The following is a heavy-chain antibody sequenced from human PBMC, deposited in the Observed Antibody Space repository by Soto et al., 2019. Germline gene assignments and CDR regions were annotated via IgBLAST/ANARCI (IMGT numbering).Heavy chain of an antibody. V-gene: IGHV3-30-3*01. D-gene: IGHD6-19*01. Sequence: GGALRLSCAASGFTFSSYAMHWVRQAPGKGLEWVAVISYDGSNKYYADSVKGRFTISRDNSKNTLYLQMNSLRAEDTAVYYCARDGALPSVAGTSLLDYWGQGTLVTVSS. CDR3: ARDGALPSVAGTSLLDY. J-gene: IGHJ4*02. CDR2: ISYDGSNK. CDR1: GFTFSSYA.